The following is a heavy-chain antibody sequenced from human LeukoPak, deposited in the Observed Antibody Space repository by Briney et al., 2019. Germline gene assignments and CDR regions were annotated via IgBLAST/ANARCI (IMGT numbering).Heavy chain of an antibody. J-gene: IGHJ4*02. CDR2: INHSGST. Sequence: SETLSLTCTVSGGSIDRSTYYWSWIRQPPGKGLEWIGEINHSGSTNYNPSLKSRVTISVDTSKNQFSLKLSSVTAADTAVYYCARGGYCSSTSCYIPKIFDYWGQGTLVTVSS. CDR3: ARGGYCSSTSCYIPKIFDY. D-gene: IGHD2-2*02. CDR1: GGSIDRSTYY. V-gene: IGHV4-39*07.